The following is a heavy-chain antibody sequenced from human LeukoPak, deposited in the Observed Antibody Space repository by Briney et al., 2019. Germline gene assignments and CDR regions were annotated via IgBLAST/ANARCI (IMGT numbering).Heavy chain of an antibody. V-gene: IGHV3-33*01. D-gene: IGHD3-3*01. CDR3: ARGFLDFDF. J-gene: IGHJ4*01. Sequence: GGSLRLSCVASGFTSSRFNMHWVRQAPGKGLEWVALIWYDGTDTYYADSVKGRFTISRDDSKNTVYLQMNSLRAEDTAFYYCARGFLDFDFWGHGTLVTVSS. CDR2: IWYDGTDT. CDR1: GFTSSRFN.